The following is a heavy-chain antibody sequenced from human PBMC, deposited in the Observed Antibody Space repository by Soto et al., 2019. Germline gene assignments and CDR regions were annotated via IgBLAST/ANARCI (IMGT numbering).Heavy chain of an antibody. Sequence: ESLTICCPVSGYSFTTYWISWVRPVPGNGMLWMGIIYPGDSETKYSPSFQGQVTISADTSINPAYLQWSSLKPSDTAMYYCAKHKAITVTTYFYTYGMDVWGQGTTVTFSS. CDR2: IYPGDSET. D-gene: IGHD4-17*01. CDR3: AKHKAITVTTYFYTYGMDV. CDR1: GYSFTTYW. V-gene: IGHV5-51*01. J-gene: IGHJ6*02.